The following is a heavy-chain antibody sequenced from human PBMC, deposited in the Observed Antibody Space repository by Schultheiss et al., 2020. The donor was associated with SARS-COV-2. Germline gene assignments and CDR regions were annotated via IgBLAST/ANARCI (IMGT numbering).Heavy chain of an antibody. CDR1: GFTFSSYS. D-gene: IGHD2-21*01. Sequence: GGSLRLSCAASGFTFSSYSMNWVRQAPGKGLEWVSYISSAGGTIYYADSVKGRFTISRDNAKNSLYLQMNSLRDEDTAVYYCARDCKDCGDDSFDYWGQGTLVTVSS. CDR2: ISSAGGTI. V-gene: IGHV3-48*02. CDR3: ARDCKDCGDDSFDY. J-gene: IGHJ4*02.